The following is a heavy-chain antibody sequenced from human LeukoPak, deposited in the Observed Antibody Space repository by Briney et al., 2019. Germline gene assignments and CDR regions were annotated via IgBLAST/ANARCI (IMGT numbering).Heavy chain of an antibody. CDR1: GGSISSHF. D-gene: IGHD5-24*01. V-gene: IGHV4-59*11. CDR3: ARNVRWLHAFDI. J-gene: IGHJ3*02. CDR2: VHYTGST. Sequence: PSETLSLTCTVSGGSISSHFWSWIRQPPGKGLEWIAYVHYTGSTNYNPSLKSRVTISVDTSKNQFSLKLSSVTAADTAVYYCARNVRWLHAFDIWGQGTMVTVSS.